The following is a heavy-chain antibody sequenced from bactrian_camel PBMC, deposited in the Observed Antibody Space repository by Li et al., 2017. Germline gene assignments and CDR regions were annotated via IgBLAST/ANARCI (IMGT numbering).Heavy chain of an antibody. J-gene: IGHJ4*01. CDR2: FARSGAT. CDR1: GHTDSSNC. D-gene: IGHD1*01. CDR3: AADLLLMRPLKASKYQY. V-gene: IGHV3S53*01. Sequence: HVQLVESGGGSVQAGGSLRLSCAASGHTDSSNCIGWFRQAPGKEREAVAVFARSGATIYADSVKGRFAIWQDNAKATVYLEINYLRPEDTAMYYCAADLLLMRPLKASKYQYWGQGTQVTVS.